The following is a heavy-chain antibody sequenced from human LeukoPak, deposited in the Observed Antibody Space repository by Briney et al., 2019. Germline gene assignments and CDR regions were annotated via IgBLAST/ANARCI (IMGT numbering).Heavy chain of an antibody. D-gene: IGHD6-13*01. V-gene: IGHV3-23*01. CDR1: GFTFSSYA. CDR2: ISGSGGST. Sequence: PGGSLRLSCAASGFTFSSYAMSWVRQAPGKGLEWVSAISGSGGSTYYADSVKGRFTISRDNSKNTLYLQMNSLRAEDTAVYYCAKVGGGPDIAAAGCLGYWGQGTLVTVSS. CDR3: AKVGGGPDIAAAGCLGY. J-gene: IGHJ4*02.